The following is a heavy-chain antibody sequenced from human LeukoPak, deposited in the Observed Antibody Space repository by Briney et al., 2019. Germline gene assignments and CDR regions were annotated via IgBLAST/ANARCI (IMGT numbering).Heavy chain of an antibody. CDR1: GGSISGYY. D-gene: IGHD2-15*01. V-gene: IGHV4-59*01. CDR3: ARDRGGNYMDV. Sequence: SETLSLTCTVSGGSISGYYWSWIRQPPGKGLDWIGYIYSSGATNYNPSLKSRVTISVDTSKNQFYLKLSSVTAADTAVYYCARDRGGNYMDVWGNGTTVTVSS. CDR2: IYSSGAT. J-gene: IGHJ6*03.